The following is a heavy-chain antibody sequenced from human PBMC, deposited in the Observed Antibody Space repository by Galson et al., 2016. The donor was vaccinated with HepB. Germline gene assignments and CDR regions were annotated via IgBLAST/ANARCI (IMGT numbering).Heavy chain of an antibody. CDR1: GYTFSSYA. J-gene: IGHJ5*02. Sequence: SCKASGYTFSSYAIHWVRQAPGQRLEWMGWINTAKGNTHYSQKFRGRVIITRDTFASTAYMELSSLRSEDTAVYYCATTYGSGVTNWFDPWGQGTLVTVSS. CDR3: ATTYGSGVTNWFDP. V-gene: IGHV1-3*04. D-gene: IGHD3-10*01. CDR2: INTAKGNT.